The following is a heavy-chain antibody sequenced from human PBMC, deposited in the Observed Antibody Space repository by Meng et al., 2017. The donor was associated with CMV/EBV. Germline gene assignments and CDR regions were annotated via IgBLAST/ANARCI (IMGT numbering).Heavy chain of an antibody. CDR2: ISSSSSYI. J-gene: IGHJ3*02. CDR3: ARDRKLDYDFWSGYGPGAFDI. V-gene: IGHV3-21*01. CDR1: GFTFSSYS. Sequence: GESLKISCAASGFTFSSYSMNWVRQAPGKGLEWVSSISSSSSYIYYADSVKGRFTISRDNAKNSLYLQMNSLRAEDTAVYYCARDRKLDYDFWSGYGPGAFDIWGQGTMVTVSS. D-gene: IGHD3-3*01.